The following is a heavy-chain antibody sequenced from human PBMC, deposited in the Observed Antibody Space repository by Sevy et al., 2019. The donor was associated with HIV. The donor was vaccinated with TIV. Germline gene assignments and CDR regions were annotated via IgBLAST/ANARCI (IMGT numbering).Heavy chain of an antibody. V-gene: IGHV4-4*07. CDR1: GGSISSYY. CDR3: ASSGSYYNAEYFQH. D-gene: IGHD3-10*01. Sequence: SETLSLTCTVSGGSISSYYWSWIRQPAGKGLEWIARIYTSGSTNYNPSLKSRVTMSVDTSKNQFSLELSSVTAADTAVYYCASSGSYYNAEYFQHWGQGTLVTVSS. J-gene: IGHJ1*01. CDR2: IYTSGST.